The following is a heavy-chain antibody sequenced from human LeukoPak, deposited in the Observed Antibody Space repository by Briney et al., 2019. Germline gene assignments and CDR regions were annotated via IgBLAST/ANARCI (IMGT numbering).Heavy chain of an antibody. CDR3: ARHEVGYWHGGSCPYYFDY. J-gene: IGHJ4*02. CDR2: IYYSGNT. D-gene: IGHD2-15*01. Sequence: PSGTLSLTCTVSGGSISSYYWSWIRQPPGMGLEWIAYIYYSGNTRYNPSLQSRVTISVDTSKNQFSLKLNSVTAADTAVYYCARHEVGYWHGGSCPYYFDYGGRGTLVTVSS. CDR1: GGSISSYY. V-gene: IGHV4-59*08.